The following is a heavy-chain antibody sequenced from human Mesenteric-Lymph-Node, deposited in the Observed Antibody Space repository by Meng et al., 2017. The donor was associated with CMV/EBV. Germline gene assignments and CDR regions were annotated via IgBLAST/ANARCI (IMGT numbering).Heavy chain of an antibody. CDR3: ARDLARF. Sequence: QVHLVQSGAEVKKPGASVKCSCKASGYTFTGYYMHWGRQAPGQGLGWMGRINPNSGGTNYAQKFQSRVTMTRDTSISTAYMELSRLRSDDTAVYYCARDLARFWGQGTLVTVSS. V-gene: IGHV1-2*06. CDR2: INPNSGGT. J-gene: IGHJ4*02. CDR1: GYTFTGYY.